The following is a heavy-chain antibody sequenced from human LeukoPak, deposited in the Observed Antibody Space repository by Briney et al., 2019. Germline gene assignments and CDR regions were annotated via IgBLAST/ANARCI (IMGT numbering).Heavy chain of an antibody. CDR1: GFTFNNYD. J-gene: IGHJ4*02. D-gene: IGHD6-13*01. Sequence: GGSLRLSCATSGFTFNNYDMNWIRQPPGKGLEWVSYISGSSTIIYYADSVKGRFTISRDNTKKSLYLQMNSLRAEDTAVYYCARDRIGSSSDYWGQGTLVTVSS. V-gene: IGHV3-48*01. CDR3: ARDRIGSSSDY. CDR2: ISGSSTII.